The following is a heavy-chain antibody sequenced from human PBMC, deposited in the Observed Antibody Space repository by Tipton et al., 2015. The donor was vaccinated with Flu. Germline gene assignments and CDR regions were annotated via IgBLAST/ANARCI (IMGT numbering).Heavy chain of an antibody. V-gene: IGHV6-1*01. J-gene: IGHJ4*02. D-gene: IGHD3-10*01. CDR2: TYYRSKWYN. Sequence: QLVQSGAEVKPSQTLSLTCAISGDSVSSNSAAWNWIRQSPSRGLEWLGRTYYRSKWYNDYAVSVKSRITINPDTSKNQFSLQLNSVTPEDTAVYYCARDTVLLWFGEFIFDYWGQGTLVTVSS. CDR3: ARDTVLLWFGEFIFDY. CDR1: GDSVSSNSAA.